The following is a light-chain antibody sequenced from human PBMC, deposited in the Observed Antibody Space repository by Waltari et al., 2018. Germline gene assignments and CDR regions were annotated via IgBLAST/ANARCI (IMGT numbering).Light chain of an antibody. CDR3: QIWDGNSDRFVV. CDR2: DDS. J-gene: IGLJ2*01. CDR1: DIGSKT. Sequence: SYVVTQPPSVSVAPGQAAKITCAGHDIGSKTVQWYQQKPGRAPVVVVYDDSDRPSGIPDRFSGSNSGNTATLTISRVEAGDEADYYCQIWDGNSDRFVVFGGGTKLTVL. V-gene: IGLV3-21*02.